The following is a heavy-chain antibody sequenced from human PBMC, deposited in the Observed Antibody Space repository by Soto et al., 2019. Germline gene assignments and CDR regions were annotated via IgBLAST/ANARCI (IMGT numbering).Heavy chain of an antibody. D-gene: IGHD3-10*01. CDR1: GGSISSSNYY. CDR3: ARPQGTEGTFDS. CDR2: IYYSGTT. J-gene: IGHJ4*02. V-gene: IGHV4-39*01. Sequence: QLQLQESGPGLVKPSETLSLTCTVSGGSISSSNYYWAWIRQPPGKGLEWIGSIYYSGTTYYNPSLQSRVTISVDTSKNQFSLNLISVTAADTAVYYCARPQGTEGTFDSWGQGTLVTVSS.